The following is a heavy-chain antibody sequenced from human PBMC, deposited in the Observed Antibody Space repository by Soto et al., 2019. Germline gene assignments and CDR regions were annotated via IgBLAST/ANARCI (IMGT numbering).Heavy chain of an antibody. CDR3: AKERRYSFDALDL. CDR2: IWYDGSNK. CDR1: GFTFSSYG. D-gene: IGHD5-18*01. J-gene: IGHJ3*01. Sequence: GGSLRLSCAVSGFTFSSYGMHWVRQAPGKGLEWVAVIWYDGSNKYYADSVKGRFTISRDNSKNTLYLQMNSLRDEDTAVYYCAKERRYSFDALDLWGQGTLVTVSS. V-gene: IGHV3-33*06.